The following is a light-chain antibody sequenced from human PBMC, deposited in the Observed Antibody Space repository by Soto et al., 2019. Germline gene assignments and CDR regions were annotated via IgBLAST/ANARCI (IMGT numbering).Light chain of an antibody. CDR1: QTINRSF. CDR3: QQYGNSPRT. J-gene: IGKJ1*01. CDR2: GAS. Sequence: ESVLTQSPGTLSLSPGESVSLSCRASQTINRSFLACYQQKLGQAPRLLIYGASSRATGVPDRFSGSGSGTDFTLTISRLEPGDVAVYYCQQYGNSPRTFGQGTKVEIK. V-gene: IGKV3-20*01.